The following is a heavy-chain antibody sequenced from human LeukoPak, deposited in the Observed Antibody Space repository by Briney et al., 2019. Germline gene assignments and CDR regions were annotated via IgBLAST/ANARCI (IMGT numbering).Heavy chain of an antibody. CDR1: GFTFSDYY. D-gene: IGHD3-22*01. J-gene: IGHJ4*02. CDR2: ISSSGSTI. Sequence: GGSLRLSCAASGFTFSDYYMSWTRQAPGKGLEWVSYISSSGSTIYYADSVKGRFTISRDNAKNSLYLQMSSLRAEDTAVYYCARVHYPYSSGYYYSYFDYWGQGTLVTVSS. CDR3: ARVHYPYSSGYYYSYFDY. V-gene: IGHV3-11*01.